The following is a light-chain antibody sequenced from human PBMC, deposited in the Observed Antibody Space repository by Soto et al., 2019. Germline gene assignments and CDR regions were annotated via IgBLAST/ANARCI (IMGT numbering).Light chain of an antibody. J-gene: IGLJ1*01. CDR2: DVT. Sequence: QSALTQPASVSGSPGQSITISCTGTSSDVGTYSYVSWYQQHPGKAPKLIIYDVTNRPSGVSNRFSASKSGNTASPTISGLQDEDEADYYCSSYTINSSLYVFGPGTKVTVL. CDR1: SSDVGTYSY. V-gene: IGLV2-14*03. CDR3: SSYTINSSLYV.